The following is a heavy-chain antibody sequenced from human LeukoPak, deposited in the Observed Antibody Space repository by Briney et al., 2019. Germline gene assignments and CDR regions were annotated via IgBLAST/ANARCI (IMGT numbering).Heavy chain of an antibody. CDR3: ATYSGNDSGIDY. CDR1: GFTFSSYW. Sequence: GGSLRLSCAASGFTFSSYWMHWVRQAPGKGLVWVSRINSDGSSTSYADSVKGRFTISRDNAKNTLYLQMNSLRAEDTAVYYCATYSGNDSGIDYWGQGTLVTVSS. J-gene: IGHJ4*02. CDR2: INSDGSST. V-gene: IGHV3-74*01. D-gene: IGHD5-12*01.